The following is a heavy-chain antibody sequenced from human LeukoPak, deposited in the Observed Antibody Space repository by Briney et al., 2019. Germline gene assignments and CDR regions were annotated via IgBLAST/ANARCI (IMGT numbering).Heavy chain of an antibody. CDR2: INHSGST. CDR1: GGSFSGYY. J-gene: IGHJ6*02. V-gene: IGHV4-34*01. CDR3: ARLCSSTSCIWGYYYGMDV. D-gene: IGHD2-2*01. Sequence: SETPSLTCAVYGGSFSGYYWSWIRQPPGKGLEWIGEINHSGSTNYNPSLKSRVTISVDTSKNQFSLKLSSVTAADTAVYYCARLCSSTSCIWGYYYGMDVWGQGTTDTVSS.